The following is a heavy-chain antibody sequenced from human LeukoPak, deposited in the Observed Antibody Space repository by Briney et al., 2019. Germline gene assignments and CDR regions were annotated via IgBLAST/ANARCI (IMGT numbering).Heavy chain of an antibody. CDR2: INHSGST. Sequence: SETLSLTCAVYGGSFSGYYWSWIRQPPGKGLEWIGEINHSGSTNYNPSLKSRVTISVDTSKNQFSLKLSSVTAADTAVYYCASLHVGDYGDYSYFDYWGQGTLVTVSS. V-gene: IGHV4-34*01. CDR1: GGSFSGYY. D-gene: IGHD4-17*01. CDR3: ASLHVGDYGDYSYFDY. J-gene: IGHJ4*02.